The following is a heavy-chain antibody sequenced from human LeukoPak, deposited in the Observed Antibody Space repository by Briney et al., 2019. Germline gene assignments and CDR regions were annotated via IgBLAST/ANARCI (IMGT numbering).Heavy chain of an antibody. CDR2: IRSKANSYAT. D-gene: IGHD4-11*01. Sequence: GGSLKLSCAASGFTFSGSAMHWVRQASGKGLEWVGRIRSKANSYATAYAASVKGRFTISRDDSKNTAYLQMNSLKTEDTAVYYCTRHKAPYSDYSQTRYYYGMDVWGQGTTVTVSS. V-gene: IGHV3-73*01. J-gene: IGHJ6*02. CDR1: GFTFSGSA. CDR3: TRHKAPYSDYSQTRYYYGMDV.